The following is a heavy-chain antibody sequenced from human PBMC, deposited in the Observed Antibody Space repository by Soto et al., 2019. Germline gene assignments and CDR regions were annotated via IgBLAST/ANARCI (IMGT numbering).Heavy chain of an antibody. CDR2: IYHSGST. V-gene: IGHV4-30-2*01. Sequence: SLTISLSCTVSGGSIGGVGWSWSWIRQPPGKGLEWIGYIYHSGSTYYNPSLKSRVTISVDRSKNQFSLKLSSVTAADTAVYYCARRLRAGYSYGLDAFDIRGQGTMVTVSS. CDR3: ARRLRAGYSYGLDAFDI. D-gene: IGHD5-18*01. CDR1: GGSIGGVGWS. J-gene: IGHJ3*02.